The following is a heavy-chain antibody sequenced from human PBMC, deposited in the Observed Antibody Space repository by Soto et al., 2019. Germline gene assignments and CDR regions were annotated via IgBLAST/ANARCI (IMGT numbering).Heavy chain of an antibody. V-gene: IGHV3-23*01. CDR1: GFTFSIFA. CDR3: AKEVSLGSTVDLGY. CDR2: ISGSGGST. D-gene: IGHD7-27*01. Sequence: GGSLRLSCAASGFTFSIFAMSWVRQSPGKGLEWVSTISGSGGSTYYADAVKGRFSISRDNSMGTLYLQMKSLRVEDTAIYYCAKEVSLGSTVDLGYWGQGTLVPVSS. J-gene: IGHJ4*02.